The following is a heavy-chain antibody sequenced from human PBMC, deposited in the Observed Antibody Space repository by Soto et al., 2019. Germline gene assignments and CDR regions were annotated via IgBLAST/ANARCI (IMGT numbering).Heavy chain of an antibody. CDR1: GFTFSSYA. J-gene: IGHJ6*02. CDR3: ARGKEVRSSGWYVVLGASEMDV. D-gene: IGHD6-19*01. CDR2: ISYDGSNK. V-gene: IGHV3-30-3*01. Sequence: SLRLSCAASGFTFSSYAMHWVRQAPGKGLEWVAVISYDGSNKYYADSVKGRFTISRDNSKNTLYLQMNSLRAEDTAVYYCARGKEVRSSGWYVVLGASEMDVWGQGTTVTVSS.